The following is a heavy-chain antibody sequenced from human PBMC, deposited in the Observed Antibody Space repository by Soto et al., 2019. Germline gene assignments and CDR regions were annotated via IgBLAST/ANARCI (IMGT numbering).Heavy chain of an antibody. Sequence: GGPPLLSGSSAGIMFGVCRTHWVLQAPGRGLEWLSVLSYEGSEEYYADSVRGRFTISRENSKNTLFLQMDSLRVDDTGVYYCALTRRSSLLEVAGPGFEYWGQGTL. CDR2: LSYEGSEE. CDR3: ALTRRSSLLEVAGPGFEY. CDR1: GIMFGVCR. J-gene: IGHJ4*02. V-gene: IGHV3-30*03. D-gene: IGHD6-19*01.